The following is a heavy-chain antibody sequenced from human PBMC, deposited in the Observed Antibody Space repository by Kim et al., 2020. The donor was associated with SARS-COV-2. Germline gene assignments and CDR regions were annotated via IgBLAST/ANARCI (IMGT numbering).Heavy chain of an antibody. Sequence: SETLSLTCAVYGGSFSGYSWSWIRQPPGKGLEWIGEINHSGSTNYNPSLKSRVTISVDTSKNQFSLKLSSVTAADTAVYYCARRVGATRWFDPWGQGTLVTVSS. V-gene: IGHV4-34*01. D-gene: IGHD1-26*01. CDR2: INHSGST. CDR3: ARRVGATRWFDP. J-gene: IGHJ5*02. CDR1: GGSFSGYS.